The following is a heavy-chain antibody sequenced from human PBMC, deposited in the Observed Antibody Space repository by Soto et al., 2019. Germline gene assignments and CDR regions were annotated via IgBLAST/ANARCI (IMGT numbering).Heavy chain of an antibody. Sequence: VQVLESGGGLVQPGGSLRLSCAATGFTFSDFAMSWVRQAPGKGLEWVSRIYGGGNGPHYADSVKGRVTISRDNSKXTLYLQMNSLRAEDTAVYYCAKMEGMDPWAYSFDYWGQGTLVTVSS. CDR2: IYGGGNGP. V-gene: IGHV3-23*01. CDR1: GFTFSDFA. D-gene: IGHD2-2*03. J-gene: IGHJ4*02. CDR3: AKMEGMDPWAYSFDY.